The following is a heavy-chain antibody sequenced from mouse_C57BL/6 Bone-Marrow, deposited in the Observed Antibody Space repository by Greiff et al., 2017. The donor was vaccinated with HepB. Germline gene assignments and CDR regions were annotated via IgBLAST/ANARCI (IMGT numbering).Heavy chain of an antibody. J-gene: IGHJ4*01. V-gene: IGHV5-15*01. CDR3: ARHSLYYYGSSYDAMDY. CDR1: GFTFSDYG. CDR2: ISNLAYSI. D-gene: IGHD1-1*01. Sequence: EVNLVESGGGLVQPGGSLKLSCAASGFTFSDYGMAWVRQAPRKGPEWVAFISNLAYSIYYADTVTGRFTISRENAKNTLYLEMSSLRSEDTAMYYCARHSLYYYGSSYDAMDYWGQGTSVTVSS.